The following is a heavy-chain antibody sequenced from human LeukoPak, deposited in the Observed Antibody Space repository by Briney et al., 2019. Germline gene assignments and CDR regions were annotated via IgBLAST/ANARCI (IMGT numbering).Heavy chain of an antibody. J-gene: IGHJ6*03. D-gene: IGHD2-15*01. CDR3: ARDAIDGGYYMDV. CDR1: GGSITSHY. Sequence: SETLSLTCTVSGGSITSHYWSWIRQPPGKGLEWIGYMYYSGFSNYNPSLKSRVTISIDTSKDQFSLKLSSVTAADTAVYYCARDAIDGGYYMDVWGRGTTVTVSS. CDR2: MYYSGFS. V-gene: IGHV4-59*11.